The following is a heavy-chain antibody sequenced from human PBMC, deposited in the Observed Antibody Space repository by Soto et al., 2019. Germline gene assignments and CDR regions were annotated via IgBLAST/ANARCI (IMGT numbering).Heavy chain of an antibody. CDR3: ALRSMAVVPEY. Sequence: QVQLQESGPGLVKPSETLSLTCAVSGDSISSYYCMWIRQPPGKGLESIGYLYYGRSANFNPSLKIRVTLAVDTSTNQCSLTLSSMTAAYTAVYYCALRSMAVVPEYWGQGTLVTVSS. J-gene: IGHJ4*02. CDR1: GDSISSYY. V-gene: IGHV4-59*01. D-gene: IGHD3-22*01. CDR2: LYYGRSA.